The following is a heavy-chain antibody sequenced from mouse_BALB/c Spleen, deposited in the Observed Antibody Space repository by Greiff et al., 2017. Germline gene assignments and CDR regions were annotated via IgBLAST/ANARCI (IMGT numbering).Heavy chain of an antibody. D-gene: IGHD2-4*01. CDR3: ARDGRDYDGYWYFDV. V-gene: IGHV2-6-7*01. CDR1: GFSLTGYG. J-gene: IGHJ1*01. Sequence: VQLQQSGPGLVAPSQSLSITCTVSGFSLTGYGVNWVRQPPGKGLEWLGMIWGDGSTDYNSALKSRLSISKDNSKSQVFLKMNSLQTDDTARYYCARDGRDYDGYWYFDVWGAGTTVTVSS. CDR2: IWGDGST.